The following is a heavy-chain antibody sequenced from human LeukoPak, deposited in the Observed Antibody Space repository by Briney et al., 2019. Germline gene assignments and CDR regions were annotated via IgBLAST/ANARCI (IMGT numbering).Heavy chain of an antibody. CDR1: GFTVSSNY. Sequence: GGSLRLSCAASGFTVSSNYMSWVRQAPGKGLEWVSVIYSGGSTYYADSVKGRFTISRDNSKNTLYLQMNSLKTEDTAVYYCTTDSPYYDFWSGRSHYYYYMDVWGKGTTVTVSS. J-gene: IGHJ6*03. V-gene: IGHV3-53*01. CDR3: TTDSPYYDFWSGRSHYYYYMDV. D-gene: IGHD3-3*01. CDR2: IYSGGST.